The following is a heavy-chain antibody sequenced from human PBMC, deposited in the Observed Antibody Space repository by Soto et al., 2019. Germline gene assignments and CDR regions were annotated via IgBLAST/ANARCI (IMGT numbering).Heavy chain of an antibody. J-gene: IGHJ6*02. CDR2: IYYSGIP. CDR3: ARYKSNYYYGMDV. CDR1: GGSINNYY. Sequence: PSETLSLTCSVSGGSINNYYCSWIRQPPGKGLEWIGYIYYSGIPNYNPSLKSRVTISVDTSKNQFSLKLSSVTAADTAVYYCARYKSNYYYGMDVWGQGTTVTVSS. D-gene: IGHD1-20*01. V-gene: IGHV4-59*01.